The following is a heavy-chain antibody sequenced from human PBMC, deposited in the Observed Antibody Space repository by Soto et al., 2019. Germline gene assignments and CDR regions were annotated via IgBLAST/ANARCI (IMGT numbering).Heavy chain of an antibody. CDR3: ARDNSGIFYGMDV. CDR1: GYTFTTYY. V-gene: IGHV1-46*01. CDR2: INPSGGGT. D-gene: IGHD1-26*01. Sequence: ASVKVSCKASGYTFTTYYMHWVRQAPGQGLEWMGIINPSGGGTTYAQKFQGRVTMTRDTSTSTVYMELSSLRSEDTAVYYCARDNSGIFYGMDVWGQGTTVTVSS. J-gene: IGHJ6*02.